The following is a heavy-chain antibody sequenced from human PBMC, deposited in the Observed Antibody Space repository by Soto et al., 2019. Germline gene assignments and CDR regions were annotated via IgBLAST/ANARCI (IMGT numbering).Heavy chain of an antibody. CDR2: INSDGSST. CDR1: GFTFSSYW. V-gene: IGHV3-74*01. CDR3: ARDLGITGTTDPQSRDYGMDV. D-gene: IGHD1-7*01. Sequence: GGSLRLSCAASGFTFSSYWMHWVRQAPGKGLVWVSRINSDGSSTSYADSVKGRFTISRDNAKNTLYLQMNSLRAEDTAVYYCARDLGITGTTDPQSRDYGMDVWGQGTTVTVSS. J-gene: IGHJ6*02.